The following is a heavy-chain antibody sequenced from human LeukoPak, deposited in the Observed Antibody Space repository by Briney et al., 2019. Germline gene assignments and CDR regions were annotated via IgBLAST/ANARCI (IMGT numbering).Heavy chain of an antibody. V-gene: IGHV3-15*01. CDR2: IKSKTDGGAT. CDR3: TTDSPQAGVFDF. Sequence: GGSLRLSCVASGFTFANAYMSWVRQAPGRGLEWVGRIKSKTDGGATDYAAPVKGRFTISRDDSKNTLFLQMNSLRAEDTAMYYCTTDSPQAGVFDFWGLGTLVTVSS. J-gene: IGHJ4*02. CDR1: GFTFANAY. D-gene: IGHD3-10*01.